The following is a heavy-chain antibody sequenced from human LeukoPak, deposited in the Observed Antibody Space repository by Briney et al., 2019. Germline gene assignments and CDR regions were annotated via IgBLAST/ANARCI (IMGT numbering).Heavy chain of an antibody. D-gene: IGHD6-13*01. CDR2: IKQDGSEK. J-gene: IGHJ6*03. CDR3: ARDNWGSGWYFFGSHYYYMDV. Sequence: GGSLRLSCAASGFTFSSYWMSWVRQAPGKGLEWVANIKQDGSEKYYVDSVKGRFTISRDNAKNSLYLQMNSLRAEDTAVYYCARDNWGSGWYFFGSHYYYMDVWGKGTTVTVSS. V-gene: IGHV3-7*01. CDR1: GFTFSSYW.